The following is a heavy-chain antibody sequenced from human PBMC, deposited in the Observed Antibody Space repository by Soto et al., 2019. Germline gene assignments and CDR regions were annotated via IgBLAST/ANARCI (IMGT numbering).Heavy chain of an antibody. J-gene: IGHJ4*02. V-gene: IGHV4-59*01. D-gene: IGHD3-3*01. CDR2: IYYSGST. Sequence: KASETLSLTCTVSGGSISSYYWTWIRQPPGKGLEWIGYIYYSGSTNYNPSLKSRVTISVDTSKNQFSLKLSSVTAADTAVYYCARSPQITYYDFWSGYYDYWGQGTLVTVSS. CDR1: GGSISSYY. CDR3: ARSPQITYYDFWSGYYDY.